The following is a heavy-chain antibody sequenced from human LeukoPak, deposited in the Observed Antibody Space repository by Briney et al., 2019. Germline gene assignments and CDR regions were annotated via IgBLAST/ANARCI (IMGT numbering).Heavy chain of an antibody. CDR3: ARSDGYGLVGI. J-gene: IGHJ3*02. V-gene: IGHV4-39*07. D-gene: IGHD3-10*01. CDR2: IYSSGNT. Sequence: SETLSLTCSVSGVSISSGSNYWGWIRQPPGKTLEWIGSIYSSGNTYHNPSLKSRVIILIDTAKNHFSLNLSSVTAADTAVYYCARSDGYGLVGIWGQGTMVTVSS. CDR1: GVSISSGSNY.